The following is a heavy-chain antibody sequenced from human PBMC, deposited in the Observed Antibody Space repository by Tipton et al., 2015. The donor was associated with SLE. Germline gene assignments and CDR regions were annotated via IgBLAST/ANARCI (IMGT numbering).Heavy chain of an antibody. J-gene: IGHJ6*03. CDR1: GFTFSNAW. D-gene: IGHD3-3*01. CDR2: IKSKADGGTT. CDR3: TTPRDNYDFFNYYMDV. V-gene: IGHV3-15*01. Sequence: SLRLSCAASGFTFSNAWMSWVRQAPGKGLEWVGRIKSKADGGTTDYAAPVKGRFTISRDDSKNTLYLQMNSLKTEDTAVYYCTTPRDNYDFFNYYMDVWGKGTTVTVSS.